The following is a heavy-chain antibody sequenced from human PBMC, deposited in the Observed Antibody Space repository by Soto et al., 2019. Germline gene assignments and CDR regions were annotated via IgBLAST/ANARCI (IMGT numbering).Heavy chain of an antibody. Sequence: EVQLLESGGGLVQPGGSLSLSCAASGFSFVNYAMNWVRQAPGKGLEWVSGLSGSGTSTYYADSVKGRFTISRDNSRDTLFLQMTSLTADDTAVYYCAKATTNGGWFNPFDSWGQGALVTVSS. CDR2: LSGSGTST. D-gene: IGHD6-19*01. CDR1: GFSFVNYA. J-gene: IGHJ4*02. V-gene: IGHV3-23*01. CDR3: AKATTNGGWFNPFDS.